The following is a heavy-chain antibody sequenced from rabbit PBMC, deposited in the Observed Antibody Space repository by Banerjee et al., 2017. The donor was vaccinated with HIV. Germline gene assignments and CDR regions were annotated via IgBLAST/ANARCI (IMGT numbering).Heavy chain of an antibody. CDR1: GFSFSSNYW. D-gene: IGHD4-2*01. CDR3: ARDYVGTNNL. Sequence: EESGGDLVKPEGSLTLTCTASGFSFSSNYWICWIRQAPGKGLEWIACIYTGDGNTYYASWAKGRFTISKTSSTTVTLQMTSLTAADTATYFCARDYVGTNNLWGPGTLVTVS. V-gene: IGHV1S45*01. J-gene: IGHJ4*01. CDR2: IYTGDGNT.